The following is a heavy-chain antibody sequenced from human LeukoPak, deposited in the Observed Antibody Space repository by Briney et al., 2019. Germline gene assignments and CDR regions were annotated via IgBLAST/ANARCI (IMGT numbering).Heavy chain of an antibody. CDR2: TNAGNGNI. D-gene: IGHD2-2*01. J-gene: IGHJ6*02. CDR3: ARGYCSSTSCYMDV. Sequence: ASVKVSCKASGHTPTTYAIHWVRQAPGQGLEWMGWTNAGNGNIKYSQKFQGRVTITGDTSASTAYMELSSLRSEDTAVYYCARGYCSSTSCYMDVWGQGTTVT. V-gene: IGHV1-3*01. CDR1: GHTPTTYA.